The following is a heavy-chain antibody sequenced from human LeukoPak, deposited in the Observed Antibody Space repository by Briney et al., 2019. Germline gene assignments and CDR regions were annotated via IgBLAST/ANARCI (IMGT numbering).Heavy chain of an antibody. V-gene: IGHV1-46*01. CDR2: INPSGGST. CDR3: ARGIGQQLSTGGFDY. J-gene: IGHJ4*02. Sequence: ASVKVSCKASGYTFTSYYMHWVRQAPGQGLEWMGIINPSGGSTSYAQKFQGRVTMTRDTSTSTVYMQQSSLRSEDTAVYYCARGIGQQLSTGGFDYWGQGTLVTVSS. CDR1: GYTFTSYY. D-gene: IGHD6-13*01.